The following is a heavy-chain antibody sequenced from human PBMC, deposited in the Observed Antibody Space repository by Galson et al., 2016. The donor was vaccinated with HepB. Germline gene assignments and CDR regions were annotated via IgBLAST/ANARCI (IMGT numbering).Heavy chain of an antibody. J-gene: IGHJ4*02. CDR3: AKEISVAGVNGLPSDY. V-gene: IGHV3-23*01. CDR1: GFPFSSDA. D-gene: IGHD6-19*01. CDR2: TSAXGAGT. Sequence: SLRLSCAASGFPFSSDAMSWVRQAPEKGRXVVSGTSAXGAGTYYADSVXGRFTISRDNFKNTLYLQMNSLRAEDTAVYYCAKEISVAGVNGLPSDYWGQGTXXTVSX.